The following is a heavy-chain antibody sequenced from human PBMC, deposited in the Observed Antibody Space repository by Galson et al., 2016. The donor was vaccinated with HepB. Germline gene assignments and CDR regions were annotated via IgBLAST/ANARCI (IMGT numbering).Heavy chain of an antibody. D-gene: IGHD6-13*01. Sequence: CAISGDSVPSNSVTWNWIRLSPSRGLEWLGGTYYSSKWYNDYAVSVKRRMTINPDTSKNQFSLKFNSVTPEDTAVYYCASRGSKEKGYFDLWGRGTLVAVSS. CDR1: GDSVPSNSVT. CDR3: ASRGSKEKGYFDL. CDR2: TYYSSKWYN. V-gene: IGHV6-1*01. J-gene: IGHJ2*01.